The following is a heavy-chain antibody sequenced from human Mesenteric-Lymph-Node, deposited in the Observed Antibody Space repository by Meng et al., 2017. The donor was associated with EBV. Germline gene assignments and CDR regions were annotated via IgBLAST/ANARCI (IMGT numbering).Heavy chain of an antibody. D-gene: IGHD3-16*01. V-gene: IGHV4-34*02. Sequence: QVKLQQWGEGLLKPSETLSLTCVVYGASFSDYYWTWIRQPPGKGLEWIGEVNHGGATIYNPSLESRVTISIDTSKNQFSLKVTSVTAADTAVYFCATLGSFASSIDPWGQGTLVTVSS. CDR1: GASFSDYY. J-gene: IGHJ5*02. CDR2: VNHGGAT. CDR3: ATLGSFASSIDP.